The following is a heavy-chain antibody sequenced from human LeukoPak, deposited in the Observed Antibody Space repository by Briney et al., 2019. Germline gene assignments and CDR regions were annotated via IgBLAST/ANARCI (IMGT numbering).Heavy chain of an antibody. D-gene: IGHD4-23*01. J-gene: IGHJ4*02. CDR1: GGSISSSSYY. V-gene: IGHV4-39*07. CDR2: IFYSGST. Sequence: SETLSLTCTVSGGSISSSSYYWGWIRQPPGKGLEWIGTIFYSGSTYYNPSLKSRVTISVDTSKNQFSLKLSSVTAADTAVYYCASSIGGQALRWRRSDYWGQGTLVTVSS. CDR3: ASSIGGQALRWRRSDY.